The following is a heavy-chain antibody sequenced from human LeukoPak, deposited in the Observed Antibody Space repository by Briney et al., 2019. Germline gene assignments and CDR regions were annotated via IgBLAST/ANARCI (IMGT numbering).Heavy chain of an antibody. Sequence: SETLSLTCAVYGGSFSGYYWSWIRQPPGKGLEWIGEINHSGSTNYNPSLKGRVTISVDTSKNQFSLKLSSVTAADTAVYYCASGFRRWLQFPFDYWGQRTLVTVSS. V-gene: IGHV4-34*01. CDR2: INHSGST. D-gene: IGHD5-24*01. CDR3: ASGFRRWLQFPFDY. J-gene: IGHJ4*02. CDR1: GGSFSGYY.